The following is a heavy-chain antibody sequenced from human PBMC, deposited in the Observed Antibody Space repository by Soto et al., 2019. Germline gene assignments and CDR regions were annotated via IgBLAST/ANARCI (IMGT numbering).Heavy chain of an antibody. CDR1: GGSISSGGYY. CDR2: IYYSGST. CDR3: ARENGDSSGALDY. J-gene: IGHJ4*02. V-gene: IGHV4-31*02. Sequence: SETLSLTCTVSGGSISSGGYYWSWIRQHPGKGLEWIGYIYYSGSTYYNPSLKSRVTISVDTSKNQFSLKLSSVTAADTAVYYCARENGDSSGALDYWGQGTLVTVSS. D-gene: IGHD3-22*01.